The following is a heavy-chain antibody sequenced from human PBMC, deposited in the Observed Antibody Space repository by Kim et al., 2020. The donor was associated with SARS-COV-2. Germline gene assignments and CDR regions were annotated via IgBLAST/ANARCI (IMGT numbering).Heavy chain of an antibody. V-gene: IGHV4-34*01. CDR2: INHSGST. Sequence: SETLSLTCAVYGGSFSGYYWSWIRQPPGKGLEWIGEINHSGSTNYNPSLKSRVTISVDTSKNQFSLKLSSVTAADTAVYYCARGARGGDCDNCSAGMDV. D-gene: IGHD2-21*02. CDR3: ARGARGGDCDNCSAGMDV. CDR1: GGSFSGYY. J-gene: IGHJ6*01.